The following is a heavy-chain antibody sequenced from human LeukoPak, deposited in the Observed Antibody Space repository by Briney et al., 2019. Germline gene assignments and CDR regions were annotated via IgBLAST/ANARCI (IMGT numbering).Heavy chain of an antibody. Sequence: VASVKVSCKVSGYTLTELSMRWVRQAPGKGLEWMGGFDPEDGETIYAQKFQGRVTMTEDTSTDTAYMELSSLRSEDTAVYYCATVSIIAVAGTPSDYWGQGTLVTVSS. V-gene: IGHV1-24*01. CDR2: FDPEDGET. D-gene: IGHD6-19*01. CDR3: ATVSIIAVAGTPSDY. CDR1: GYTLTELS. J-gene: IGHJ4*02.